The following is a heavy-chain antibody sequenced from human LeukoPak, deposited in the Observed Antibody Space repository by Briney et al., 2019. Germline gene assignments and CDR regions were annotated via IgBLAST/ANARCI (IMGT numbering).Heavy chain of an antibody. Sequence: SETLSLTCTVSGGSISSYYWSWIRQPPGKGLEWIGYIYYSGSTNYNPSLKSRVTISVDTSKNQFSLKLSSVTAADTAVYYCARARVRGVIVNGYNWFDPWGQGTLVTVSS. CDR3: ARARVRGVIVNGYNWFDP. CDR2: IYYSGST. CDR1: GGSISSYY. V-gene: IGHV4-59*01. J-gene: IGHJ5*02. D-gene: IGHD3-10*01.